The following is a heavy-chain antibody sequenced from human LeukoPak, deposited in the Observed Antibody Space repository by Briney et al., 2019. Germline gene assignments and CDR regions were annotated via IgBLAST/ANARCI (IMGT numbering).Heavy chain of an antibody. CDR1: GYTFTGYY. CDR3: ARDLHSSSWYFGY. V-gene: IGHV1-69*04. CDR2: IIPILGIA. Sequence: SVKVSCKASGYTFTGYYMHWVRQAPGQGLEWMGRIIPILGIANYAQKFQGRVTITADKSTSTAYTELSSLRSEDTAVYYCARDLHSSSWYFGYWGQGTLVTVSS. D-gene: IGHD6-13*01. J-gene: IGHJ4*02.